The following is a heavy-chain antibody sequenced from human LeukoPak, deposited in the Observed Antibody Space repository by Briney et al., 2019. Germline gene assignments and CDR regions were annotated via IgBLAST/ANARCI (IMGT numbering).Heavy chain of an antibody. CDR3: VSGYDGWFDP. J-gene: IGHJ5*02. CDR1: GGTFSSYA. V-gene: IGHV1-69*05. CDR2: IIPIFGTA. Sequence: SVKVSCKASGGTFSSYAISWVRQAPGQGLEWMGRIIPIFGTANYAQKFQGRVTITTDESTSTAYMELSSLRSEDTAVYYCVSGYDGWFDPWGQGTLVTVSS. D-gene: IGHD5-12*01.